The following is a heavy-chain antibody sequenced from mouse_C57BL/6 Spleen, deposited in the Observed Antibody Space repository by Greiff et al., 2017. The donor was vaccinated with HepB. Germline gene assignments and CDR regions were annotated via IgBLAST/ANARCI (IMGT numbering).Heavy chain of an antibody. CDR1: GYTFTDYE. D-gene: IGHD1-1*01. Sequence: QVQLQQSGAELVRPGASVTLSCKASGYTFTDYEMHWVKQTPVHGLEWIGAIDPETGGTAYNQKFKGKAILTADKSSSTAYMELRSLTSEDSAVYYCTRKGPLYYGSSYPFAYWGQGTLVTVSA. CDR2: IDPETGGT. V-gene: IGHV1-15*01. J-gene: IGHJ3*01. CDR3: TRKGPLYYGSSYPFAY.